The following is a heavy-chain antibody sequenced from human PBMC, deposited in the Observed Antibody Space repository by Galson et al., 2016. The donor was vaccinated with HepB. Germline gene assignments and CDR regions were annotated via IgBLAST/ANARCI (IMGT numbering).Heavy chain of an antibody. CDR1: GGSISSDH. CDR2: IHYSGST. CDR3: AREAGRLGDGLVDV. D-gene: IGHD3-16*01. J-gene: IGHJ6*02. Sequence: ETLSLTCTVSGGSISSDHWNWIRQSPWKGLEWIGYIHYSGSTSYNPSLKIRVSMSIDTPENQFSLRLRSVTAADTAVYYCAREAGRLGDGLVDVWGQGTTVTVSS. V-gene: IGHV4-59*01.